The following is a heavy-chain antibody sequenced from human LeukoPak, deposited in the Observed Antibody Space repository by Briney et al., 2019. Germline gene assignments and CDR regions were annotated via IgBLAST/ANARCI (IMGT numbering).Heavy chain of an antibody. V-gene: IGHV3-64D*09. CDR1: GFTFSSYA. CDR2: ISSNGGST. D-gene: IGHD1-20*01. J-gene: IGHJ6*02. CDR3: VPRITGSLVDV. Sequence: GGSLRLSCSASGFTFSSYAMHWVRQAPGKGLEYVSAISSNGGSTYYADSVKGRFTISRDNSKNTLYLQMSSLRAEDTAVYYCVPRITGSLVDVWGQGTTVTVYS.